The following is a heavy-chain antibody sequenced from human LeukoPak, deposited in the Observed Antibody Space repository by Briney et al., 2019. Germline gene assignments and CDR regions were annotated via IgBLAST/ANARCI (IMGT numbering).Heavy chain of an antibody. CDR1: GGSISSISYY. CDR3: ARFNPAAGSFCFDY. D-gene: IGHD6-13*01. J-gene: IGHJ4*02. V-gene: IGHV4-39*01. CDR2: IDYSGST. Sequence: SETLSLTCTVSGGSISSISYYWAWIRQPPGKGLEWIGNIDYSGSTYYNPSLKSRVTMSVDTSKNQFSLKLSSVTAADTAVYYCARFNPAAGSFCFDYWGQGTLVTVSS.